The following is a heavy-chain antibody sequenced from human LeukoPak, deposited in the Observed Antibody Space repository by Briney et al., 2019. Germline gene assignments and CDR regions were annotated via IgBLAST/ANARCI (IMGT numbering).Heavy chain of an antibody. CDR2: IIPIFGTA. J-gene: IGHJ5*02. V-gene: IGHV1-69*06. D-gene: IGHD6-19*01. CDR3: ARDSQRYSSGFNWFDP. CDR1: GGTFSSYA. Sequence: SVKVSCKASGGTFSSYAISWVRQAPGQGLEWMGGIIPIFGTANYAQKFQGRVTITADKSTSAAYMELSSLRSEDTAVYYCARDSQRYSSGFNWFDPWGQGTLVTVSS.